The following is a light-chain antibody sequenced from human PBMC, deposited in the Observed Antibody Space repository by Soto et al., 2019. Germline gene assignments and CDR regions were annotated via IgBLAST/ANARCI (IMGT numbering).Light chain of an antibody. CDR3: QQANSYLIT. V-gene: IGKV1-12*01. Sequence: GGRVTITCRATENINKYVSWYQHQPGKAPILLIYAASNLQGGVPSRFSGSGSGTEFTLTISSLQPDDFATYSCQQANSYLITFGQGTRLEIK. CDR1: ENINKY. CDR2: AAS. J-gene: IGKJ5*01.